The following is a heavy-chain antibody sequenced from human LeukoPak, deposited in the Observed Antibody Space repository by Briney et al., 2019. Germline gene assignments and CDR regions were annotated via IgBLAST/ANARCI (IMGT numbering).Heavy chain of an antibody. CDR3: AREGGDGDGDAFDI. CDR1: GGSISSYY. J-gene: IGHJ3*02. CDR2: IYYSGST. Sequence: PSETVSLTCTVSGGSISSYYWSWIRQPPGKGLEWIGYIYYSGSTNYNPSLKSRVTISVDTSKNQFSLKLSSVTAADTAVYYCAREGGDGDGDAFDIWGQGTMVTVSS. D-gene: IGHD4-17*01. V-gene: IGHV4-59*01.